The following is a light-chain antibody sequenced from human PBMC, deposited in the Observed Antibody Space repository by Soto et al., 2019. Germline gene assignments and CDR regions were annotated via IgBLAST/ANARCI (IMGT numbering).Light chain of an antibody. CDR1: SGPVSTSHY. J-gene: IGLJ2*01. CDR3: VLYMGGGIQV. Sequence: QTVVTQEPSFSVSPGGTVTLTCGLSSGPVSTSHYPSWYQQTPGQAPRALIYSTNTLSSGVPNRFSGSILGDKAALTITGAQADDESDYYCVLYMGGGIQVFGGGIKLTVL. V-gene: IGLV8-61*01. CDR2: STN.